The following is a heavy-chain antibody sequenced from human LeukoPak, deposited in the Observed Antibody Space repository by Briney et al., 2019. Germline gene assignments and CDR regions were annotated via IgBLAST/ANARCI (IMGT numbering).Heavy chain of an antibody. CDR2: INPNSGGT. J-gene: IGHJ4*02. D-gene: IGHD3-16*02. CDR1: GYTFTGYY. CDR3: ARDWSSFLGELSLGYFDY. Sequence: ASVKVSCKASGYTFTGYYMHWVRQAPGQGLEWMGRINPNSGGTNYAQKFQGRVTMTRDTSISTAYMELSRLRSDDTAVYYCARDWSSFLGELSLGYFDYWGQGTLVTVSS. V-gene: IGHV1-2*06.